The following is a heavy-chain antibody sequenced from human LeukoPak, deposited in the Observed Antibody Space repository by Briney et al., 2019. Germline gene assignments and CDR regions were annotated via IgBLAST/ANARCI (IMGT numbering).Heavy chain of an antibody. CDR3: AREGKTQNYDILTGYYTQYSGY. J-gene: IGHJ4*02. CDR1: GFTFSSYE. V-gene: IGHV3-48*03. CDR2: ISSSGSTI. Sequence: GGSLRLSCAASGFTFSSYEMNWVRQAPGKGLEWVSYISSSGSTIYYADSVKGRFTISRDNAKNSLYLQMNSLRAEDTAVYYCAREGKTQNYDILTGYYTQYSGYWGQGTLVTVSS. D-gene: IGHD3-9*01.